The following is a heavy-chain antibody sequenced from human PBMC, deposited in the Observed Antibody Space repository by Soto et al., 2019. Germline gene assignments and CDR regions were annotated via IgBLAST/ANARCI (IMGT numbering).Heavy chain of an antibody. D-gene: IGHD4-17*01. CDR3: ARGRGVTTLFMRNVIRVFFEL. V-gene: IGHV1-8*01. CDR2: MNPNSGNT. Sequence: GASVKVSCKASGYTFTSYDINWVRQATGQGLEWMGWMNPNSGNTGYAQKFQGRVTMTRNTSISTAYMELSSLRSEDTAVYYCARGRGVTTLFMRNVIRVFFELWSQATMVT. CDR1: GYTFTSYD. J-gene: IGHJ3*01.